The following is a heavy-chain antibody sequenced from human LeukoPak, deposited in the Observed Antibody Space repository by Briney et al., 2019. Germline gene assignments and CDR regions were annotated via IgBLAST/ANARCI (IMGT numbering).Heavy chain of an antibody. CDR3: AKALTTKQGYYYYYGMDV. CDR1: GFTFSSYA. CDR2: IRGSGGST. J-gene: IGHJ6*02. Sequence: RSGGSLRLSCAASGFTFSSYAMSWVRQAPGKGLEWVSAIRGSGGSTYYADSVKGRFTISRDNSKNTLYLQMNSLRAEDTAVYYCAKALTTKQGYYYYYGMDVWGQGTTVTVSS. V-gene: IGHV3-23*01. D-gene: IGHD4/OR15-4a*01.